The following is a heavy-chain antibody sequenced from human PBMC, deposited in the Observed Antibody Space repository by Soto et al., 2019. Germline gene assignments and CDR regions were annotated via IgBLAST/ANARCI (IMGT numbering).Heavy chain of an antibody. CDR3: ARDRVESGYPEYFQH. CDR2: IYSGGST. V-gene: IGHV3-53*01. D-gene: IGHD3-22*01. Sequence: EVQLVESGGGLIQPEGSLRLSCATSGFTVRSNYMSWVRQAPGKGLEWVSVIYSGGSTDYADSVKGRFTISRDNSKNTLSIPMNSLRAEDTAVYYCARDRVESGYPEYFQHWGQGTRVTVSS. CDR1: GFTVRSNY. J-gene: IGHJ1*01.